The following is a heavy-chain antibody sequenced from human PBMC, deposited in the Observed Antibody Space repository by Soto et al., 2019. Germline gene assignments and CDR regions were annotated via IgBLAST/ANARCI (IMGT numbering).Heavy chain of an antibody. CDR2: INPNGGST. V-gene: IGHV1-46*01. CDR1: KYTFSNYY. CDR3: ARLRFLGSYGLDL. D-gene: IGHD3-3*01. Sequence: QAQLVHSGAEVKKPGASVKVSCKASKYTFSNYYIHWVRQAPGQGLEWMGIINPNGGSTSYARQFQGRVNMTRDSSTSAVYMEVSRRRSEDTAVYYCARLRFLGSYGLDLWGQGTTVTVSS. J-gene: IGHJ6*02.